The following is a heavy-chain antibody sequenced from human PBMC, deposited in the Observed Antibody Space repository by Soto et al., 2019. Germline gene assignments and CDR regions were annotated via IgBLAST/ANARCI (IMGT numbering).Heavy chain of an antibody. CDR2: IYYSGST. Sequence: SETLSLTCTVSGGSISSSSYYWGWIRQPPGKGLEWIGSIYYSGSTYYNPSLKSRVTISVDTSKNQFSLKLSSVAAADTALYFCASHLTGSAGWPFDCWGQGPLVTVSS. CDR3: ASHLTGSAGWPFDC. V-gene: IGHV4-39*01. J-gene: IGHJ4*02. D-gene: IGHD1-20*01. CDR1: GGSISSSSYY.